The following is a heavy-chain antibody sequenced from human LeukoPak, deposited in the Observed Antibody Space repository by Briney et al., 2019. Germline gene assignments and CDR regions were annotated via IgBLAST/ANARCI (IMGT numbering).Heavy chain of an antibody. D-gene: IGHD2-2*01. Sequence: SETLSLTCAVYGGSFSGYYWSWIRQPPGKGLEWIGEINHSGSTNYNPSLKSRVTISVDTSKNQFSLKLSSVTAADTAVYYCARGSGLSPPDGTVVVPAAMEANWFDPWGQGTLVTVSS. CDR1: GGSFSGYY. CDR3: ARGSGLSPPDGTVVVPAAMEANWFDP. CDR2: INHSGST. J-gene: IGHJ5*02. V-gene: IGHV4-34*01.